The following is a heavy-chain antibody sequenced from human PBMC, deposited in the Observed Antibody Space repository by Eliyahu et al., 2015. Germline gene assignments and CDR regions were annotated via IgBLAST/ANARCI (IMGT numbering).Heavy chain of an antibody. V-gene: IGHV1-2*02. J-gene: IGHJ4*02. CDR2: INPNNGGT. CDR1: GYTFSDHY. Sequence: QAQLVQSGAEAKKPGASVKVSCKAXGYTFSDHYVHWVRQAPGQGLESVGWINPNNGGTNYAQKFQGRVTMTRDKSISTLYMELSRLKSDDTAVYYCARDAGHADFDCWGQGTLVTVSS. CDR3: ARDAGHADFDC.